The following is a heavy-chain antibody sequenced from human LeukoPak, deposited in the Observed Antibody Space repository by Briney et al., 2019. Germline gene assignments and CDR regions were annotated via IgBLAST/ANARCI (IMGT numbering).Heavy chain of an antibody. J-gene: IGHJ4*02. CDR1: GFTFSNYW. D-gene: IGHD3-22*01. V-gene: IGHV3-74*01. CDR3: AREGKGSSGYYSYYFDY. CDR2: IKSDGSST. Sequence: GGSLRLSCAASGFTFSNYWMHWVRQAPGKGLVWVSRIKSDGSSTNYADSVKGRFTISRDNSKNTLYLQMNSLRAEDTAVYYCAREGKGSSGYYSYYFDYWGQGTLVTVSS.